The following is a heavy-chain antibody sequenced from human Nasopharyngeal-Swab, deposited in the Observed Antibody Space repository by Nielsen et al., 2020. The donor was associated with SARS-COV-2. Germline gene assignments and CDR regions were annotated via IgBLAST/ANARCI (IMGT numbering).Heavy chain of an antibody. Sequence: GGSLRLSCAASGFTFSSYWMSWVRQAPGKGLEWVANIKQDGSEKYYVDSVKGRFTISRDNAKNSLYLQMNSLRAEDTAVYYCARDKFWSGYLAFDYWGQGTLVTVSS. D-gene: IGHD3-3*01. CDR2: IKQDGSEK. V-gene: IGHV3-7*03. J-gene: IGHJ4*02. CDR1: GFTFSSYW. CDR3: ARDKFWSGYLAFDY.